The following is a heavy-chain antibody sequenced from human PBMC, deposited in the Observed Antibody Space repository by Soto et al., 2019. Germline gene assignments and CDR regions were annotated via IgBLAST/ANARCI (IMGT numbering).Heavy chain of an antibody. D-gene: IGHD6-19*01. CDR1: GFTFSSYG. Sequence: PGGSLRLSCAASGFTFSSYGMHWVRQAPGKGLEWVAVIWYDGSNKYYADSVKGRFTISRDNSKNTLYLQMNSLRAEDTAVYYCAREFSIAVADYYYGMDVWGQGTTVTVSS. V-gene: IGHV3-33*01. J-gene: IGHJ6*02. CDR3: AREFSIAVADYYYGMDV. CDR2: IWYDGSNK.